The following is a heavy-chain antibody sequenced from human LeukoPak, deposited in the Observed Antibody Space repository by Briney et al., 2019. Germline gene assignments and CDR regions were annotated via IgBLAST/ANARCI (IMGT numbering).Heavy chain of an antibody. CDR3: ARVTMVRGVILPFDY. CDR2: IYSGGST. J-gene: IGHJ4*02. D-gene: IGHD3-10*01. V-gene: IGHV3-53*01. Sequence: GGSLRLSCAAARFTVSGNYMSWVRQAPGKGLEWVSVIYSGGSTYYADSVKGRFTISRDVSKNTLYLQMNSLRAGDTAVYYCARVTMVRGVILPFDYWGQGTLVTVSS. CDR1: RFTVSGNY.